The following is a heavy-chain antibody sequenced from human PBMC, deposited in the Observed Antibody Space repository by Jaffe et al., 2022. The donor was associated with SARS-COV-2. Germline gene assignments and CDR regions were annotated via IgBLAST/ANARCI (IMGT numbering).Heavy chain of an antibody. CDR1: GGSISSSSYY. CDR2: IYYSGST. Sequence: QLQLQESGPGLVKPSETLSLTCTVSGGSISSSSYYWGWIRQPPGKGLEWIGSIYYSGSTYYNPSLKSRVTISVDTSKNQFSLKLSSVTAADTAVYYCASTPDAAAAGYYFDYWGQGTLVTVSS. CDR3: ASTPDAAAAGYYFDY. J-gene: IGHJ4*02. D-gene: IGHD6-13*01. V-gene: IGHV4-39*01.